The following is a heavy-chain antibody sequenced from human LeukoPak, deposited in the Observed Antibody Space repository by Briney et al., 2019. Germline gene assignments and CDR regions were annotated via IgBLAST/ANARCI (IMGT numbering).Heavy chain of an antibody. CDR3: AKDSGRNDYSNRFDY. D-gene: IGHD4-11*01. J-gene: IGHJ4*02. Sequence: GGSLRLSCAASGFTFSSYSMNWVRQAPGKGLEWVSVISGSGGSTDYADSVKGRFTISRDNSKNTLYLQMNSLRAEDTAVYYCAKDSGRNDYSNRFDYGGQGTLVTVSS. V-gene: IGHV3-23*01. CDR2: ISGSGGST. CDR1: GFTFSSYS.